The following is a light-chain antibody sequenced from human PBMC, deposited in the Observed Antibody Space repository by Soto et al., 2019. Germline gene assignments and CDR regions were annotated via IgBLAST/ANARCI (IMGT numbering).Light chain of an antibody. J-gene: IGLJ2*01. V-gene: IGLV2-14*03. Sequence: QSVLTQPASVSGSPGQSITISCTGTSSDVGRYNYVSWYQQHPGKAHKLMIYDVSNRPSGLSNRFSGSKSGNTASLTISGLQAEDEADYYCSSYTTTSTLVFGGGTKLTVL. CDR1: SSDVGRYNY. CDR2: DVS. CDR3: SSYTTTSTLV.